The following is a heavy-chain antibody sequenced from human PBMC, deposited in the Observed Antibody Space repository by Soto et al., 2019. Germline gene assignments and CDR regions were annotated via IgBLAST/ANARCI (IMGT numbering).Heavy chain of an antibody. J-gene: IGHJ4*02. Sequence: PSETLSLTCTVSGGSISSYYWSWIRQPPGKGLEWIGYIYYSGSTNYNPSLKSRVTISVDTSKNQFSLKLSSVTAADTAVYYCARERVGFGVASFFDYWGQGTLVTVSS. D-gene: IGHD3-3*01. V-gene: IGHV4-59*01. CDR2: IYYSGST. CDR1: GGSISSYY. CDR3: ARERVGFGVASFFDY.